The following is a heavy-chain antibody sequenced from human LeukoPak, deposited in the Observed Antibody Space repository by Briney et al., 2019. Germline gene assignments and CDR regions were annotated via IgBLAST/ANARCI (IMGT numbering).Heavy chain of an antibody. CDR3: AKGGATKYYFDY. V-gene: IGHV3-13*01. Sequence: GGSLRLSCAASGLTFSSYDMHWVRQAPGKGLEWVSSIGATGDTYYAGSVKGRFTISRDNAKNSLYLQMSSLRAEDTAFYYCAKGGATKYYFDYWGQGTLVTASS. D-gene: IGHD1-26*01. CDR2: IGATGDT. CDR1: GLTFSSYD. J-gene: IGHJ4*02.